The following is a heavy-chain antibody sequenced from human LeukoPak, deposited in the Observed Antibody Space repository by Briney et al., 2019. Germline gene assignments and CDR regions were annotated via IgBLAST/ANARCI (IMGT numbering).Heavy chain of an antibody. CDR3: AKSPVWFGELIPYFYYMDV. Sequence: SGGSLRLSCAASGFTFSRFGMHWVRQAPGKGLEWVAVISFDGSNKYYADSVKGRFTISRDNSKNTLYLQMSSLRAEDTAVYYCAKSPVWFGELIPYFYYMDVWGKGTTVTISS. V-gene: IGHV3-30*18. J-gene: IGHJ6*03. CDR1: GFTFSRFG. D-gene: IGHD3-10*01. CDR2: ISFDGSNK.